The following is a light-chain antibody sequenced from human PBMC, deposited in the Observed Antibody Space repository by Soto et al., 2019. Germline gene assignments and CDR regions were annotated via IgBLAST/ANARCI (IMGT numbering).Light chain of an antibody. CDR1: SSNIGAGYD. CDR3: QSYDGTLTGVI. J-gene: IGLJ2*01. CDR2: NNH. Sequence: QLVLTQPPSVSGAPRQSVTISCTGTSSNIGAGYDIHWYQQPPGTAPKLVIYNNHNRPSGVPDRFSGSKSGTSGSLAITGLQAEDEADYFCQSYDGTLTGVIFGGGTKLTVL. V-gene: IGLV1-40*01.